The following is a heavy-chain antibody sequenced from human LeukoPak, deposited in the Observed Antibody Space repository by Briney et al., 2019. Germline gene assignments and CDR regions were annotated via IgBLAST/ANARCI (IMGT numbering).Heavy chain of an antibody. CDR1: GFNFSSYG. J-gene: IGHJ4*02. V-gene: IGHV3-30*18. CDR3: AKDKPTGYSYCYPPDY. CDR2: ISYDGSNK. D-gene: IGHD5-18*01. Sequence: GGSLRLSCASSGFNFSSYGMHWVRQAPGKGLEWVEVISYDGSNKYYADSVKGRFTISRDNSKNTLYLQMNSLRAEDTAVYYCAKDKPTGYSYCYPPDYWGQGTLVTVSS.